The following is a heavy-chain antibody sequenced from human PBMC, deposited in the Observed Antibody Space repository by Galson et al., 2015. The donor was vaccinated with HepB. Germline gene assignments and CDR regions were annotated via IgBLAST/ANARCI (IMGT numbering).Heavy chain of an antibody. CDR1: GFTFSSYA. J-gene: IGHJ3*02. CDR3: ASGLGYDFWSGYYKGAFDI. Sequence: SLRLSCAASGFTFSSYAMHWVRQAPGKGLEWVAVISYDGSNKYYADSVKGRFTISRDNSKNTLYLQMNSLRAEDTAVYYCASGLGYDFWSGYYKGAFDIWGQGTMVTVSS. V-gene: IGHV3-30-3*01. D-gene: IGHD3-3*01. CDR2: ISYDGSNK.